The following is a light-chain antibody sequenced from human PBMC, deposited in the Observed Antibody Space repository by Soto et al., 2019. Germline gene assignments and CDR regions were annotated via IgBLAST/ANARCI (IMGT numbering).Light chain of an antibody. J-gene: IGLJ1*01. V-gene: IGLV2-14*03. Sequence: QSVLTQPASVFGSPGQSITISCTGTSSDVGGYNFVSWYQQHPGKAPKLMIYEVSNRPSGVSNRFSGSKSGNTASLTISGLQPEAEDDYYCSSYKTSSTGDFVTGTKVTV. CDR2: EVS. CDR3: SSYKTSSTGD. CDR1: SSDVGGYNF.